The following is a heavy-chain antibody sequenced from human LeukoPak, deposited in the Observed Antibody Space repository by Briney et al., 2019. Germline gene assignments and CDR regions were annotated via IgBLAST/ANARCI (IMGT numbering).Heavy chain of an antibody. CDR2: IRYDGSNK. V-gene: IGHV3-30*02. CDR1: GYSFTSYW. Sequence: GESLKISCKGSGYSFTSYWIGWVRQAPGKGLEWVAFIRYDGSNKYYADSVKGRFTISRDNSKNTLYLQMNSLRAEDTAVYYCASKTGVYFDYWGQGTLVTVSS. CDR3: ASKTGVYFDY. J-gene: IGHJ4*02. D-gene: IGHD7-27*01.